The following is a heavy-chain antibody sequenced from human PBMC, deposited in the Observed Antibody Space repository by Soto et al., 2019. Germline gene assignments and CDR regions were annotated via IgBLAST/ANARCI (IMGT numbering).Heavy chain of an antibody. CDR1: GFTFSSHA. V-gene: IGHV3-30-3*01. CDR3: ARSRYVEYCSSTVCYFPLDH. Sequence: QVQLVESGGGVVQPGRSPRLSCAASGFTFSSHAMHWVRQAPGKGLEWVAVISYDGGNDYYTDSVKGRFTISRDKSKDTVYLQMNSLRPEDTAVYYCARSRYVEYCSSTVCYFPLDHWGQGTLVTVSS. J-gene: IGHJ4*02. CDR2: ISYDGGND. D-gene: IGHD2-2*01.